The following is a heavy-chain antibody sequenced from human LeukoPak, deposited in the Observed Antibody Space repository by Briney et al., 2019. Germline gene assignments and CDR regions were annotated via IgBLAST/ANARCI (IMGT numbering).Heavy chain of an antibody. V-gene: IGHV3-23*01. Sequence: PGGSLRLSCAASGFTFSSYAMSWVRQAPGKGLEWVSAISGSGGSTYYADSVKGRFTISRDNSKNTLYLQMNSLRAEDTAVYYCAKRQSGGYYYYYMDVWGKGTTVTVSS. CDR2: ISGSGGST. CDR1: GFTFSSYA. D-gene: IGHD5-12*01. J-gene: IGHJ6*03. CDR3: AKRQSGGYYYYYMDV.